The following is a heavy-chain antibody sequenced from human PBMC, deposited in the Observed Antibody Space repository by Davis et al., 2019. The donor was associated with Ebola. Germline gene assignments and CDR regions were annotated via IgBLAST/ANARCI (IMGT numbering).Heavy chain of an antibody. CDR3: ARHVSGTIFGVVIRPHYFDY. CDR2: IDPSDSYT. CDR1: GYSFTSYW. Sequence: GGSLRLSCKGSGYSFTSYWIGWVRQMPGKGLEWMGRIDPSDSYTNYSPSFQGHVTISADKSISTAYLQWSSLKASDTAMYYCARHVSGTIFGVVIRPHYFDYWGQGTLVTVSS. V-gene: IGHV5-10-1*01. J-gene: IGHJ4*02. D-gene: IGHD3-3*01.